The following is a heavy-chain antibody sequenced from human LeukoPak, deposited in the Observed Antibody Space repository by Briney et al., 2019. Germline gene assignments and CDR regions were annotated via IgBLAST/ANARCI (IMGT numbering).Heavy chain of an antibody. J-gene: IGHJ4*02. CDR1: GGSISSGGYY. CDR2: IYYSGST. D-gene: IGHD3-9*01. Sequence: SQTLSLTYTVSGGSISSGGYYWSWIRQHPGKGLEWIGYIYYSGSTYYNPSLKSRVTISVDTSKNQLSLKLSSVTAADTAVYYCARGRYYDILTGYLDYWGQGTLVTVSS. CDR3: ARGRYYDILTGYLDY. V-gene: IGHV4-31*03.